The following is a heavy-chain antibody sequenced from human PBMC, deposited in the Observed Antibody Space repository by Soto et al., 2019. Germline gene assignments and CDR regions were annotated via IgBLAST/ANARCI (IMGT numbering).Heavy chain of an antibody. CDR3: AKDAISMVRGVNSWFDP. J-gene: IGHJ5*02. CDR2: ISGGGGVST. D-gene: IGHD3-10*01. CDR1: GFTFSSYA. V-gene: IGHV3-23*01. Sequence: EVQLLESGGGLVQPGGSLTLSCAASGFTFSSYAMTWVRQAPGKGLEWVSGISGGGGVSTYYADSVKGRFTISRDNSMNTVYLEMNSLRAEDTAVYYCAKDAISMVRGVNSWFDPWGQGTLVTVSS.